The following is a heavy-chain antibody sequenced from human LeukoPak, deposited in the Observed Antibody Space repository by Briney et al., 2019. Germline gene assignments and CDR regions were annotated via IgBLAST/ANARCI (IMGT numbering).Heavy chain of an antibody. Sequence: PGESLKISCKGSGYSFTTYWIGWVRQMPGKGLEWMGIIYPGDSDTRYSPSFQGQVTISADKSISTAYLQWSSLKASDTAMYYCARHFLVVPAAMNAFDIWGQGTMVTVSS. CDR2: IYPGDSDT. CDR1: GYSFTTYW. V-gene: IGHV5-51*01. D-gene: IGHD2-2*01. CDR3: ARHFLVVPAAMNAFDI. J-gene: IGHJ3*02.